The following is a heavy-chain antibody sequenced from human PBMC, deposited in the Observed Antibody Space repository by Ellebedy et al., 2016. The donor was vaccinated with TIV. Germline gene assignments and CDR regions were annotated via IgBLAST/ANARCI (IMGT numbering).Heavy chain of an antibody. V-gene: IGHV3-74*01. CDR2: INTDGSST. J-gene: IGHJ4*02. Sequence: PGGSLRLSCAASGFTFSSYWMHWVRQAPGKGLVWVSRINTDGSSTSYADSVKGRFTISRDNARNTVYLQMNSLRAEDTAVYFCARRDLSDSMIRFWGQGTLVTVSS. CDR1: GFTFSSYW. D-gene: IGHD3-3*01. CDR3: ARRDLSDSMIRF.